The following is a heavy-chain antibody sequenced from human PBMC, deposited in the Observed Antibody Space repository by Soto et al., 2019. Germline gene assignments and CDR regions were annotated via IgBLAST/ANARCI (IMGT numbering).Heavy chain of an antibody. Sequence: GGSLRLSCAASGFTFSSYSMNWVRQAPGKGLEWVSYISSSSSTIYYADSVKGRFTISRDNAKNSLYLQMNSLRDEDTAVYYCARALEVGVPLPRVGLYYYYGMDVWGQGTTVTVSS. D-gene: IGHD3-22*01. CDR2: ISSSSSTI. V-gene: IGHV3-48*02. CDR3: ARALEVGVPLPRVGLYYYYGMDV. CDR1: GFTFSSYS. J-gene: IGHJ6*02.